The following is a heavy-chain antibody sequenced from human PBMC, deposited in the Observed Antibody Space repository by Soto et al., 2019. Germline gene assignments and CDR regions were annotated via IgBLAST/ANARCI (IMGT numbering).Heavy chain of an antibody. V-gene: IGHV3-74*01. CDR1: GFTFSYYW. CDR3: ARVGTGSWYFDL. CDR2: INSDGNTI. Sequence: EVQLVESGGGLVQPGGSLRLSCAASGFTFSYYWMHWVRQAPGKGLVWVSRINSDGNTISYVDSVKGRFTISRDNAKNTLYLQMNNLSAEDTAVYYCARVGTGSWYFDLWGSGTLVTVSS. J-gene: IGHJ2*01. D-gene: IGHD1-1*01.